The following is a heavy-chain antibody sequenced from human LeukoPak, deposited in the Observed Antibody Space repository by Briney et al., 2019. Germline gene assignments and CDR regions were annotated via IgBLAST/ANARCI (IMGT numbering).Heavy chain of an antibody. V-gene: IGHV1-69*13. J-gene: IGHJ4*02. Sequence: ASVNVSCTASGGTFSIYAISWVRQAPGQGLEWMGGIIPIFGTANYAQKFQGRVTITADESTSTAYMELSSLRSEDTAVYYRARDYGELPDYWGQGTLVTVSS. CDR3: ARDYGELPDY. CDR1: GGTFSIYA. CDR2: IIPIFGTA. D-gene: IGHD1-26*01.